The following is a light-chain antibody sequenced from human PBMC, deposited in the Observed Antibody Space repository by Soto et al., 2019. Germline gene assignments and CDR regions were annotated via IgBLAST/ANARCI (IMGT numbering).Light chain of an antibody. CDR3: SSYTSSTTVYV. Sequence: QSALTQPASVSGSPGQSITISCTGTSSDVGGYNFVSWYQQHPGEAPKLVMFDVSNRPSGISSRFSGSKSGNTASLTISGLQAEDEAVYYCSSYTSSTTVYVFGAGTKLTV. CDR2: DVS. V-gene: IGLV2-14*03. J-gene: IGLJ1*01. CDR1: SSDVGGYNF.